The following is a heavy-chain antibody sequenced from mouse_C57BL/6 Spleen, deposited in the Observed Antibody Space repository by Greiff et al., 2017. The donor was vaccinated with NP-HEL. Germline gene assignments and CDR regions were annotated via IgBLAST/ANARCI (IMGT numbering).Heavy chain of an antibody. D-gene: IGHD1-1*01. J-gene: IGHJ2*01. CDR2: ISSGGSYT. Sequence: EVHLVESGGDLVKPGGSLKLSCAASGFTFSSYGMSWVRQTPDKRLEWVATISSGGSYTYYPDSVKGRFTISRDNAKNTLYLQMSSLKSEDTAMYYCARYGSNYFDYWGQGTTLTVSS. CDR3: ARYGSNYFDY. CDR1: GFTFSSYG. V-gene: IGHV5-6*01.